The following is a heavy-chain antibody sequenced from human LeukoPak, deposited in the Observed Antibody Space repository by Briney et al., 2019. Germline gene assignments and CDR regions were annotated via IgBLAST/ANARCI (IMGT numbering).Heavy chain of an antibody. D-gene: IGHD3-22*01. CDR1: GYTLTELS. V-gene: IGHV1-24*01. CDR2: FDPEDGET. J-gene: IGHJ4*02. Sequence: ASVKVSCKVSGYTLTELSMHWVRQAPVKGLEWMGGFDPEDGETIYAQKFQGRVTMTEDTSTDTAYMELSSLRSGDTAVYYCATKGYYYDSSGYPFDYWGQGTLVTVSS. CDR3: ATKGYYYDSSGYPFDY.